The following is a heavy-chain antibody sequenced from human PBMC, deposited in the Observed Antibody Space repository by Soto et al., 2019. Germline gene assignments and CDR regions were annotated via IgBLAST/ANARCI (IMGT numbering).Heavy chain of an antibody. V-gene: IGHV4-39*07. CDR1: GGSISSSSYY. Sequence: SETLSLTCTVSGGSISSSSYYWGWIRQPPGKGLEWIGSIYYSGSTYYNPSLKSRVTISVDTSKNQFSLKLSSVTAADTAVYYCARDGAEWFGELSLYFDYWGQGTLVTVSS. J-gene: IGHJ4*02. CDR3: ARDGAEWFGELSLYFDY. CDR2: IYYSGST. D-gene: IGHD3-10*01.